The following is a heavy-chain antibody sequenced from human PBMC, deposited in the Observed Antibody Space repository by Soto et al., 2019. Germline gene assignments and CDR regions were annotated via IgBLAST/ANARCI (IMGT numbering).Heavy chain of an antibody. CDR1: GFTFSSYG. J-gene: IGHJ1*01. D-gene: IGHD2-15*01. V-gene: IGHV3-30*18. Sequence: GGSLRLSCAASGFTFSSYGMHWVRQAPGKGLEWVAVISYDGSDKYYADSVKGRFTISRDNSNNTLYLQMDSLRAEDTAVYYCAKGVVVATPDFQHWDQGTLATVSS. CDR3: AKGVVVATPDFQH. CDR2: ISYDGSDK.